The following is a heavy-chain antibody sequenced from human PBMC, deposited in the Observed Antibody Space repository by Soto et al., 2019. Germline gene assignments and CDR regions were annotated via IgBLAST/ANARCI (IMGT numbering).Heavy chain of an antibody. D-gene: IGHD1-26*01. CDR1: GFTFSNNA. CDR3: ARGGQNQSPYAMDV. V-gene: IGHV3-33*01. Sequence: GGSLRLSCATSGFTFSNNAMHWVRQAPGKGLEWVAQIWYDGSNKYYADSVKGRFTISRDNSKNTVYLQMNSLRAEDMAVYYCARGGQNQSPYAMDVWGQGTTVTSP. CDR2: IWYDGSNK. J-gene: IGHJ6*02.